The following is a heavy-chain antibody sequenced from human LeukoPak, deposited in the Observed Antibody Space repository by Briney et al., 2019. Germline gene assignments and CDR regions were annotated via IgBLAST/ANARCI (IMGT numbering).Heavy chain of an antibody. V-gene: IGHV1-69*06. CDR2: IIPIFGTA. Sequence: GASVKVSCKASGYTFTSYAISWVRQAPGQGLEWMGGIIPIFGTANYAQKFQGRVTITADKSTSTAYMELSSLRSEDTAVYYCARAYSSSWLADAFDIWGQGTMVTVSS. CDR3: ARAYSSSWLADAFDI. D-gene: IGHD6-13*01. CDR1: GYTFTSYA. J-gene: IGHJ3*02.